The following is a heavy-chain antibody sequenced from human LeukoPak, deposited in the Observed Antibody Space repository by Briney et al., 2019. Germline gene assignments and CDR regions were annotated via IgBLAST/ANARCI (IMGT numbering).Heavy chain of an antibody. V-gene: IGHV3-21*01. CDR2: MSSSSRYI. J-gene: IGHJ5*02. Sequence: PGGSLRLSCAASGFTLSSYSMNWVRQAPGKGREWVSCMSSSSRYIYYADSVKGRFTISRDNANNPLYLQMSSLRAEDTAVYYCVRVRTTNWFDPWGQGTLVTVSS. CDR3: VRVRTTNWFDP. D-gene: IGHD2/OR15-2a*01. CDR1: GFTLSSYS.